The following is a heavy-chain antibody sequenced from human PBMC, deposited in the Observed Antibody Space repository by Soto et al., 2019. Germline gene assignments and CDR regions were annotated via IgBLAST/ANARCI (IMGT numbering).Heavy chain of an antibody. CDR2: IYYSGST. D-gene: IGHD3-10*01. CDR1: GGSISSGGYY. V-gene: IGHV4-31*02. CDR3: ARDRPSIGEIDY. Sequence: SETLSLTCTVSGGSISSGGYYWSWIRQHPGKGLEWIGYIYYSGSTYYNPSLKSRVTISVDTSKNQFSLKLRSVTAADTAVYYCARDRPSIGEIDYWGQGTLVTVSS. J-gene: IGHJ4*02.